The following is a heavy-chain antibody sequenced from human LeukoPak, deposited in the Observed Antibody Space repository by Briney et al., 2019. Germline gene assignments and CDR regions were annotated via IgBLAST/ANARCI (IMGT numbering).Heavy chain of an antibody. D-gene: IGHD6-13*01. V-gene: IGHV3-9*01. CDR2: ISWNSGNI. CDR1: GFTFDDYG. J-gene: IGHJ4*02. Sequence: GGSLRLSCAASGFTFDDYGMHWVRQPPGKGLEWVSGISWNSGNIGYADSVKGRFTISRDNSKNTLYLQMNSLRAEDTAIYYCAKIGAAGSYFDYWGQGTLATVS. CDR3: AKIGAAGSYFDY.